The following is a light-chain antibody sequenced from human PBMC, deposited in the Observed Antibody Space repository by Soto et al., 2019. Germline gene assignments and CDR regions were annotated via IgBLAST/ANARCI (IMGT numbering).Light chain of an antibody. Sequence: EIVLTQSPGTLSLSPGERATLSCRASQSFNSIYLAWYQQKPGQAPRLLIYGASSRATGIPDRFSGSGSGTDFTLTISRLEPEDFAVYYCQQYGSSPWTFGQGTRLEIK. CDR2: GAS. V-gene: IGKV3-20*01. CDR3: QQYGSSPWT. CDR1: QSFNSIY. J-gene: IGKJ5*01.